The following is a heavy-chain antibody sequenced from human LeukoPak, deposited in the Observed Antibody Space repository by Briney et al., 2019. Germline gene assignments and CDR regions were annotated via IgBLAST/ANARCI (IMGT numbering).Heavy chain of an antibody. CDR2: INSGGSG. CDR3: ARTYFYDSSGYYPPDI. J-gene: IGHJ4*02. Sequence: PGGSLRLSCAASGFTFSSYAMSWVRQAPGKGLEWVSLINSGGSGYYSDSVRGRFTISRDNSKNTLYLQMNSLRAEDTAVYYCARTYFYDSSGYYPPDIWGQGTLVTVSS. D-gene: IGHD3-22*01. CDR1: GFTFSSYA. V-gene: IGHV3-23*01.